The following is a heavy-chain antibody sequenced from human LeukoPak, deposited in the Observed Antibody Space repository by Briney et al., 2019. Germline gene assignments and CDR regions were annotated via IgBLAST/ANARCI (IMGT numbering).Heavy chain of an antibody. CDR2: IYYSGST. V-gene: IGHV4-39*01. Sequence: SETLSLTCTVSGGSISSSSYYWGWIRQPPGKGPEWIGSIYYSGSTYYNPSLKSRVTISVDTSKNQFSLKLSSVTAADTAVYYCARHKGYFDYWGQGTLVTVSS. CDR1: GGSISSSSYY. J-gene: IGHJ4*02. CDR3: ARHKGYFDY.